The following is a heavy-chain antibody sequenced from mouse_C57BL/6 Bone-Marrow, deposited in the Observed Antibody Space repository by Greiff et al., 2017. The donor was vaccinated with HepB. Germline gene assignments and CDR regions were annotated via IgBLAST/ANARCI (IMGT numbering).Heavy chain of an antibody. CDR1: GFNIKDYY. D-gene: IGHD1-1*01. J-gene: IGHJ1*03. Sequence: EVKLQESGAELVKPGASVKMSCTASGFNIKDYYMHWVKQRTEQGLEWIGRIDPEDGETKYAPKFQGKATITADTSSNTAYLQLSSLTSEDTAVYYCARSGTTVVAHWYFDVWGTGTTVTVSS. V-gene: IGHV14-2*01. CDR3: ARSGTTVVAHWYFDV. CDR2: IDPEDGET.